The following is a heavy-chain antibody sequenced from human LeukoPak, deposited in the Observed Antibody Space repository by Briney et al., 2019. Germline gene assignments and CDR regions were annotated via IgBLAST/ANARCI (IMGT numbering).Heavy chain of an antibody. D-gene: IGHD3-10*01. Sequence: PGGSLRLSCAASGFTFDDFAMHWVRQSPGKGLEWVSGISWNSDTTAYADSVKGRFTISRDNANKSLYLLMNSLRSEDTALYYCAKAPHYYTSATYWDYFENWGQGSLVTVSS. CDR2: ISWNSDTT. CDR3: AKAPHYYTSATYWDYFEN. V-gene: IGHV3-9*01. CDR1: GFTFDDFA. J-gene: IGHJ4*02.